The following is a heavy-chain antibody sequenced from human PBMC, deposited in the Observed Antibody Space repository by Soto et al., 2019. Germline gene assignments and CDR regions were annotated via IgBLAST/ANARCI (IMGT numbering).Heavy chain of an antibody. V-gene: IGHV4-59*08. CDR2: IYYSGTT. Sequence: QVQLQESGPGLVKPSETLSLTCTVSGGSISSYYWRWIRQPPGKGLEWIGYIYYSGTTSYNPSLTIRVTISGDTSKNLFSQRLSYVTAADTAVYYCARSYCTNGVCYADAFDIWGQGTMVTVSS. CDR3: ARSYCTNGVCYADAFDI. J-gene: IGHJ3*02. D-gene: IGHD2-8*01. CDR1: GGSISSYY.